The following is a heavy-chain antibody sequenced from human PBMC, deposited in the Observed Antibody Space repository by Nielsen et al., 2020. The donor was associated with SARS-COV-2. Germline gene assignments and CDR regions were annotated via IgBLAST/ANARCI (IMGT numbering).Heavy chain of an antibody. V-gene: IGHV3-23*01. CDR2: ISGSGGST. D-gene: IGHD3-10*02. J-gene: IGHJ4*02. Sequence: GESLKISCAASGFTFSSYAMSWVRQAPGKGLEWVSAISGSGGSTYYADSVKGRFTISRDNSKNTLYLQMNSLRAEDTAVYYCAKDQGGSRFGDYWGQGTLVTVSS. CDR1: GFTFSSYA. CDR3: AKDQGGSRFGDY.